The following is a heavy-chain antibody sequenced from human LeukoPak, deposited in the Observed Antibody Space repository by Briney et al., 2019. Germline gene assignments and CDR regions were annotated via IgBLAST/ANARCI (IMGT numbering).Heavy chain of an antibody. D-gene: IGHD2-15*01. J-gene: IGHJ4*02. V-gene: IGHV3-48*03. Sequence: PGGSLRPSCVASGFTFSRFEMNWVRQAPGKGLEWISHISRGTYIAYADSVKGRFSISRDNAKNSLYLQMNSLRAEDTAVYYCTREQDREAAATVIGDSWGQGTLVTVSS. CDR2: ISRGTYI. CDR1: GFTFSRFE. CDR3: TREQDREAAATVIGDS.